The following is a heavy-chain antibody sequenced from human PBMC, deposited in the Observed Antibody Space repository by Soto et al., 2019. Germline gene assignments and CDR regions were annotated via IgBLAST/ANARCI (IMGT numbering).Heavy chain of an antibody. D-gene: IGHD5-18*01. CDR2: IYYSGST. V-gene: IGHV4-59*01. CDR1: GGSISSYY. J-gene: IGHJ4*02. Sequence: QVQLQESGPGLVKPSETLSLTCTVSGGSISSYYWSWIRQPPGKGLEWIGYIYYSGSTNYNPSLRSRLTLSVDTSKTQFALKLSSVTAADPAVYYWARESTAMVWDYWGQGTLVTVSS. CDR3: ARESTAMVWDY.